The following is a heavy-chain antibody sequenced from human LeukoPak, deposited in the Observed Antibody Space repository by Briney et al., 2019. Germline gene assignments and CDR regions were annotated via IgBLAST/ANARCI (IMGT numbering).Heavy chain of an antibody. CDR2: ISGSGSST. V-gene: IGHV3-23*01. J-gene: IGHJ4*02. Sequence: PGGSLRLSWAASGFTFSNYGMSWVRQAPGKGLEWVSGISGSGSSTYYADSVKGRFTISRDNSKNTLYLQINSLRAEDTAVYYCAKVAPPRYCSSTSCYTRLEYYFDYWGQGTLVTVSS. CDR1: GFTFSNYG. CDR3: AKVAPPRYCSSTSCYTRLEYYFDY. D-gene: IGHD2-2*02.